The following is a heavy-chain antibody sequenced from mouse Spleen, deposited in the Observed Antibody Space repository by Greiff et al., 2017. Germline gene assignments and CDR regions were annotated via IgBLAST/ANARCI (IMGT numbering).Heavy chain of an antibody. CDR2: IYPGNSDT. D-gene: IGHD2-4*01. Sequence: EVQLQQSGTVLARPGASVKMSCKTSGYTFTSYWMHWVKQRPGQGLEWIGAIYPGNSDTSYNQKFKGKAKLTAVTSASTAYMELSSLTNEDSAVYYCTRSMITTGYAMDYWGQGTSVTVSS. J-gene: IGHJ4*01. CDR3: TRSMITTGYAMDY. CDR1: GYTFTSYW. V-gene: IGHV1-5*01.